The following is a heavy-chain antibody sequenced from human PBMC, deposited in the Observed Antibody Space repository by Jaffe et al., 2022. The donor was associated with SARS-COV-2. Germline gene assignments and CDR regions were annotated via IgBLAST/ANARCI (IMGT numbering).Heavy chain of an antibody. CDR2: IRSQLYGGAR. Sequence: EVKLVESGGGWTQPGRSLRLSCSASGFTFGDYALSWVRQAPGKGLEWVGFIRSQLYGGAREYAASVKGRFTISRDDSRSIVYLQMNSLKTEDTAMYYCTKERELLDSWGQGTLVAVSS. J-gene: IGHJ4*02. V-gene: IGHV3-49*04. CDR3: TKERELLDS. D-gene: IGHD1-26*01. CDR1: GFTFGDYA.